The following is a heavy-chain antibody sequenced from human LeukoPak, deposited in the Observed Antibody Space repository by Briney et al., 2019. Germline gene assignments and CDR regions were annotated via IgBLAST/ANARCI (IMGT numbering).Heavy chain of an antibody. V-gene: IGHV1-69*05. J-gene: IGHJ4*02. Sequence: SVKVSCKASGGTFSSYAISWVRQAPGQGLEWMGGIILIFGTANYAQKFQGRVTITTDESTSTAHMELSSLGSEDTAVYYCARLPDYSNYKDYWGQGTLVTVSS. D-gene: IGHD4-11*01. CDR2: IILIFGTA. CDR3: ARLPDYSNYKDY. CDR1: GGTFSSYA.